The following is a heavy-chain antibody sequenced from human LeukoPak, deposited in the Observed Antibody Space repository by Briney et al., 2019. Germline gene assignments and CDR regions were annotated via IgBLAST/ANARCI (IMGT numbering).Heavy chain of an antibody. CDR3: ARSYSSGWRTGAFDI. CDR1: GGSISSYY. V-gene: IGHV4-59*01. Sequence: SETLSLTCTVSGGSISSYYWSWIRQPPGKGLEWIGYIYYSGSTNYNPSLKSRVTMSVDTSKNQFSLKLSSVTAADTAVYYCARSYSSGWRTGAFDIWGQGTMVTVSS. J-gene: IGHJ3*02. D-gene: IGHD6-19*01. CDR2: IYYSGST.